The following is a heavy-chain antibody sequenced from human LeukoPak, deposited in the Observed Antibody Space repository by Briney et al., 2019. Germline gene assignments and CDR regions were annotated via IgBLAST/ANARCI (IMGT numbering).Heavy chain of an antibody. D-gene: IGHD6-13*01. CDR1: GLTFSSYS. CDR2: ISSSSSYI. J-gene: IGHJ4*02. Sequence: PGGSLRLSCAASGLTFSSYSMNWVRQAPGKGLEWVSSISSSSSYIYYADSVKGRFTISRDNAKNSLYLQMNSLRAEDTAVYYCARGAWGEQQLPSDYWGQGTLVTVSS. V-gene: IGHV3-21*01. CDR3: ARGAWGEQQLPSDY.